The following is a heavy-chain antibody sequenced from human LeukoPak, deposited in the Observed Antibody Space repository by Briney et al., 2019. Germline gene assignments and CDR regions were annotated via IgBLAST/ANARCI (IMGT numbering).Heavy chain of an antibody. CDR1: GFTFSSYA. V-gene: IGHV3-30-3*01. J-gene: IGHJ4*02. D-gene: IGHD6-19*01. CDR2: ISYDGSNK. Sequence: GGSLRLSCAASGFTFSSYAMHWVRQAPGKRLEWVAVISYDGSNKYYADSVKGRFTISRDNSKNTLYLQMNSLRAEDTAVYYCARVRGQYSSGWYSYWGQGTLVTVSS. CDR3: ARVRGQYSSGWYSY.